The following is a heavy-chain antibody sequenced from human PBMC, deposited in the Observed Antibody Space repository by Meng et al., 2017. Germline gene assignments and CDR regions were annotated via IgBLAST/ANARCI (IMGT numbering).Heavy chain of an antibody. CDR2: IYYSCGT. V-gene: IGHV4-61*01. CDR3: ASLALAASPYYFDY. CDR1: GYSFSSGYY. J-gene: IGHJ4*02. D-gene: IGHD2-15*01. Sequence: AESLCLSCTVSGYSFSSGYYWGWIRLPPGKRLEWIGYIYYSCGTNYNPSLQSRVTISVDTSKNQFSLKLSAVTAADTAVYYCASLALAASPYYFDYWGQGTLVTVSS.